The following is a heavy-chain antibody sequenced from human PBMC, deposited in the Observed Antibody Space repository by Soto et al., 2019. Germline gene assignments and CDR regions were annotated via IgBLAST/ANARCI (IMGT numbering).Heavy chain of an antibody. J-gene: IGHJ6*02. CDR1: GYIFVNYG. D-gene: IGHD3-16*01. Sequence: QVQLVQSGDEVKKPGASVKVSCKASGYIFVNYGIAWVRQAPGQGLEWMGWISPYTGNTHSATKVQGRLTMTTDTATSTAYMDLGSMTSDDTAVYYCVMVDNYVTPAPQDVWGQGTTVTVSS. V-gene: IGHV1-18*01. CDR2: ISPYTGNT. CDR3: VMVDNYVTPAPQDV.